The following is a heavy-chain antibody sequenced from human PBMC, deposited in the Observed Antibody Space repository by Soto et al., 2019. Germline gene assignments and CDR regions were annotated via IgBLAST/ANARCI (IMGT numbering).Heavy chain of an antibody. CDR2: ISGGGDAT. Sequence: GGSLRLSCAATGFTFNNFAMNWVRQGPGKGLEWVSGISGGGDATRYADSVKGRFTISRDNAESMVYLDMCSLIPDDTAIYYCAKNIHSSWGFDYWGQGTPVTVYS. V-gene: IGHV3-23*01. CDR1: GFTFNNFA. D-gene: IGHD6-6*01. CDR3: AKNIHSSWGFDY. J-gene: IGHJ4*02.